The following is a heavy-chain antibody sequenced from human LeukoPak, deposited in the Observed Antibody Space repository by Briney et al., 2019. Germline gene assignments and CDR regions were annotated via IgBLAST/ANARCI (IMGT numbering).Heavy chain of an antibody. CDR2: IKQDGREK. J-gene: IGHJ4*02. D-gene: IGHD1-1*01. Sequence: SWVRQAPGKGLEWVANIKQDGREKYYVDSVKGRLTISRDNAKNSLYLQMNSLRAEDTAVYYCARDGTFRLDYWGQGTLVTVSS. CDR3: ARDGTFRLDY. V-gene: IGHV3-7*01.